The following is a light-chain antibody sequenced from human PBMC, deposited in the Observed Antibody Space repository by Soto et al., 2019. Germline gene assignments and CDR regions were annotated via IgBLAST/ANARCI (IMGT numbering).Light chain of an antibody. CDR1: SSDVGSYDY. CDR3: SSYASNNAVV. CDR2: DVS. J-gene: IGLJ3*02. Sequence: QSALTQPASVSGSPGQSITISCTGTSSDVGSYDYVSWYQQHTGKDPKLIVYDVSDRPSGVSSRCSGSKSGNTASLSISGLQAEDEADDYFSSYASNNAVVFGGGIQVTFL. V-gene: IGLV2-14*03.